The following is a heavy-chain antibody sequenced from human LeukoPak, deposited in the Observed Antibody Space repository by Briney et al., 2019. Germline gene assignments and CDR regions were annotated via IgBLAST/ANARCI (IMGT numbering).Heavy chain of an antibody. D-gene: IGHD2-8*01. CDR3: ARGMLRSNFDY. J-gene: IGHJ4*02. CDR1: GGSISSGGYY. Sequence: SETLSLTCTVSGGSISSGGYYWSWIRQHPGKGLEWIGYIYYSGSTYYNPSLKSRDTISVDTSKNQFSLKLSSVTAADTAVYYCARGMLRSNFDYWGQGALVTVSS. CDR2: IYYSGST. V-gene: IGHV4-31*03.